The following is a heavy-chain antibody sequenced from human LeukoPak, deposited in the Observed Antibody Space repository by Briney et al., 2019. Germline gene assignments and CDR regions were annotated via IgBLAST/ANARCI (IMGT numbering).Heavy chain of an antibody. CDR2: ISGGGDST. CDR1: GFTFSSYA. Sequence: GGSLRLSCAASGFTFSSYAMSWVRQAPGKGLECVSSISGGGDSTYYADSVKGRFTISRDNSKNTLYLQMNSLRAEDTAVYYCAKVEYSSSTKAFDIWGQGTMVTVSS. CDR3: AKVEYSSSTKAFDI. J-gene: IGHJ3*02. D-gene: IGHD6-6*01. V-gene: IGHV3-23*01.